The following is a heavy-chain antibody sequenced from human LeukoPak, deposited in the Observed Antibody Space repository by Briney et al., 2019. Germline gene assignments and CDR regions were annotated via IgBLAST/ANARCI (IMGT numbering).Heavy chain of an antibody. CDR1: GFIVSNNY. D-gene: IGHD5-12*01. V-gene: IGHV3-66*01. CDR2: ISTRGTT. CDR3: ATRGRSGYHYGMDV. J-gene: IGHJ6*02. Sequence: GGSLRLSCAASGFIVSNNYMSWARQAPGKGLEWVSIISTRGTTYYADSVKGRFTISRDNSQNTLYLQMNSLRAEDTAVYYCATRGRSGYHYGMDVWGQGTTVTVSS.